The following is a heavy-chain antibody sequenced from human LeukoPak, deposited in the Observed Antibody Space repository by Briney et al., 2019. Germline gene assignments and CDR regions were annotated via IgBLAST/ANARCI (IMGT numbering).Heavy chain of an antibody. V-gene: IGHV5-51*01. CDR2: IYPGDSDT. CDR1: GYSFTRYW. D-gene: IGHD5-24*01. CDR3: ARSIEMATITFDY. J-gene: IGHJ4*02. Sequence: GESLKISCKGSGYSFTRYWIGWVRQMPGKGLEWMGIIYPGDSDTRYSPSFQGQVTISADKSISTAYLQWSSLKASDTAMYYCARSIEMATITFDYWGQGTLVTVSS.